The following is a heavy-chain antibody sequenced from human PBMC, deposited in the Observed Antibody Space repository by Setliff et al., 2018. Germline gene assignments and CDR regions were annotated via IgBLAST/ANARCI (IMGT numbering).Heavy chain of an antibody. CDR2: IYYRGDT. CDR1: GDPMSSRRYY. CDR3: ARTGTYRYFDY. V-gene: IGHV4-39*01. Sequence: SETLSLTCTVSGDPMSSRRYYWAWIRQPAGKGLEWIGRIYYRGDTYYNPSLKGRLTISVDTAQNQFSLRLTSVTAADTAVYYCARTGTYRYFDYWGQGALVTVSS. J-gene: IGHJ4*02. D-gene: IGHD1-1*01.